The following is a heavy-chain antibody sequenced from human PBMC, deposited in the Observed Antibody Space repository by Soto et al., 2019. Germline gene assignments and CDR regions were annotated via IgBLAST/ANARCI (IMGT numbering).Heavy chain of an antibody. Sequence: SETLSLTSAVYGGSFGGYIWSWIRQPPGKGLVWIGEINDSGSTNYNPSLKSRVTISLDRSKNQFSLKLISVTAAVTALFYCARRVPRDTITIFGVVKSWFDPWGQGTLVTVSS. V-gene: IGHV4-34*01. CDR3: ARRVPRDTITIFGVVKSWFDP. CDR2: INDSGST. J-gene: IGHJ5*02. D-gene: IGHD3-3*01. CDR1: GGSFGGYI.